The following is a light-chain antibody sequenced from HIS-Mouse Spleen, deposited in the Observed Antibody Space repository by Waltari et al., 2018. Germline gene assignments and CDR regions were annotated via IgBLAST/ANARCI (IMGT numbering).Light chain of an antibody. CDR3: SSYTSSSTLDV. Sequence: HSARTQPASVSASPVQSIPISSPGTSSYVAGYNYVSGYQHHPGKAPKLMIYEVINRPSGVSNRFSGSKSGNTASQTISGLQAEDEAVYYCSSYTSSSTLDVFGTGTKVTVL. V-gene: IGLV2-14*01. CDR2: EVI. J-gene: IGLJ1*01. CDR1: SSYVAGYNY.